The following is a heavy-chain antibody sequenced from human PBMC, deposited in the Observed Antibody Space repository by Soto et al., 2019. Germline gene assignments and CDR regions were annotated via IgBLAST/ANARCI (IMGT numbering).Heavy chain of an antibody. CDR2: IYYSRST. Sequence: PSETLSLTCTVSGGSISSYYWSWIRQPPGKGLEWIGYIYYSRSTNYNPSLRSRVTISVDTSKNQFSLKLSSVTAADTAVYYCARASITMVRGVIITGYGMDVWGQGTTVTVSS. D-gene: IGHD3-10*01. CDR3: ARASITMVRGVIITGYGMDV. J-gene: IGHJ6*02. V-gene: IGHV4-59*01. CDR1: GGSISSYY.